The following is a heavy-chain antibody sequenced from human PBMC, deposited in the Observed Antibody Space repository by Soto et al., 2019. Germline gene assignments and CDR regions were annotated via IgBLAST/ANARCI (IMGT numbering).Heavy chain of an antibody. V-gene: IGHV4-34*01. CDR3: ARGALGRSATVTTYLDY. CDR2: INHSGST. Sequence: SETLSLTCAVYGGSFSGYYWSWIRQPPGKGLEWIGEINHSGSTNYNPSLKSRVTISVDTSKNQFSLKLYSVTAADTAVYYCARGALGRSATVTTYLDYWGLGTLVTVSS. J-gene: IGHJ4*02. CDR1: GGSFSGYY. D-gene: IGHD4-17*01.